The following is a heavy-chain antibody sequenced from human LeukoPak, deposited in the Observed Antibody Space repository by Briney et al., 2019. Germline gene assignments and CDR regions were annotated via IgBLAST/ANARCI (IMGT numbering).Heavy chain of an antibody. CDR3: AKDLGGYSSSVRGESH. J-gene: IGHJ4*02. Sequence: GGSLRLSCAAWGFTFSSFAMNWVRQARGRGGEGVSSISVSGGSTYYADSVKGRFTISRDNSKNTVYLQMNSLRAEDTAVYYCAKDLGGYSSSVRGESHWGQGTLVTVSS. D-gene: IGHD6-6*01. V-gene: IGHV3-23*01. CDR2: ISVSGGST. CDR1: GFTFSSFA.